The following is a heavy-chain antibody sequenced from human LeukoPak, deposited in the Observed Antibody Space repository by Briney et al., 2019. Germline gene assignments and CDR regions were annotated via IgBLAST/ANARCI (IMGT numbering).Heavy chain of an antibody. CDR2: IYTSGST. CDR1: GGSISSGSYY. Sequence: DPSQTLSLTCTVSGGSISSGSYYWSWIRQPAGKGLEWIGRIYTSGSTNYNPSLKSRVAISVDTSKNQFSLKLSSVTAADTAVYYCARELGGLRAFLDYWGQGTLVTVSS. D-gene: IGHD3-10*01. J-gene: IGHJ4*02. CDR3: ARELGGLRAFLDY. V-gene: IGHV4-61*02.